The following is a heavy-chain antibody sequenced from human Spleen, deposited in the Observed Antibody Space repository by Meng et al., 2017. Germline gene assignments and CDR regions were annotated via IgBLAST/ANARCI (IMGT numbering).Heavy chain of an antibody. CDR2: IKSKPDGETI. V-gene: IGHV3-15*01. D-gene: IGHD3-16*02. Sequence: GESLKISCEGSGFTFSNAYMTWVRQVPGKRLEWVGRIKSKPDGETIDYAAPVKGRFTISRDDSKNTLYLQMNSLKTEDTAVYYCTTDLMITFGGVIVIGYWGQGTLVTVSS. CDR1: GFTFSNAY. CDR3: TTDLMITFGGVIVIGY. J-gene: IGHJ4*02.